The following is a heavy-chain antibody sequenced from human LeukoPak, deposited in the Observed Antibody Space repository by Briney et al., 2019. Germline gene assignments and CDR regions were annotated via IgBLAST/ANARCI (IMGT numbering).Heavy chain of an antibody. J-gene: IGHJ4*02. D-gene: IGHD3-3*01. V-gene: IGHV1-18*01. Sequence: GASVKVSCKASGYTFTSYGISWVRQATGQGLEWMGWISAYNGNTNYAQKLQGRVTMTTDTSTSTAYMELRSLRSDDTAVYYCARGGWYYDFWSGYSFDYWGQGTLVTVSS. CDR1: GYTFTSYG. CDR3: ARGGWYYDFWSGYSFDY. CDR2: ISAYNGNT.